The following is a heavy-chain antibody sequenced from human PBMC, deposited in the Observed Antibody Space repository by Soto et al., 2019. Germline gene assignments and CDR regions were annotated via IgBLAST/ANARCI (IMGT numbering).Heavy chain of an antibody. CDR1: GFTFSSYS. CDR2: ISSSSSYI. Sequence: EVQLVESGGGLVKPGGSLRLSCAASGFTFSSYSMNWVRQAPGKGLEWVSSISSSSSYIYYADSVKGRFTISRDNAKNSLYLQMNSLRADDTAVYYCARTKGYCGGDCYANDAFDIWGQGTMVTVSS. D-gene: IGHD2-21*02. V-gene: IGHV3-21*01. J-gene: IGHJ3*02. CDR3: ARTKGYCGGDCYANDAFDI.